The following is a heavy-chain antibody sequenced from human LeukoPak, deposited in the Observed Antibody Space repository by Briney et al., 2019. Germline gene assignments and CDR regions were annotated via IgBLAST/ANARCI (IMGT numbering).Heavy chain of an antibody. Sequence: PGGSLRLSCAASGFTFSSYSMNWVRQAPGKGLEWVSSISSSSSYIYYADSVKGRFTISRDNAKNSLYLQMNSLRAEDTAVYYCARDDDYDIGALEPDPLDYWGQGTLVTVSS. CDR3: ARDDDYDIGALEPDPLDY. D-gene: IGHD3-22*01. CDR2: ISSSSSYI. CDR1: GFTFSSYS. J-gene: IGHJ4*02. V-gene: IGHV3-21*01.